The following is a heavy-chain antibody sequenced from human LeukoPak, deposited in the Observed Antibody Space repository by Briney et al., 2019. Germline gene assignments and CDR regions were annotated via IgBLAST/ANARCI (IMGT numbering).Heavy chain of an antibody. J-gene: IGHJ5*02. D-gene: IGHD1-26*01. V-gene: IGHV4-38-2*02. CDR2: IYHSGST. CDR3: ARDQAYRTLENWFDP. CDR1: GYSISSGYY. Sequence: SETLSLTCTVSGYSISSGYYWGWIRQPPGKGLEWIGSIYHSGSTYYNSSLKSRVTISVDTSKNQFSLKLSSVTAADTAVYYCARDQAYRTLENWFDPWGQGTLVTVSS.